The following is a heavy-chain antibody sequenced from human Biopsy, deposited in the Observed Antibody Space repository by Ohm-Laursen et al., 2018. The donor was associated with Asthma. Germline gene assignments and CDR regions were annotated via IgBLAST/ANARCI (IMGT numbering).Heavy chain of an antibody. CDR1: GYTFGNYA. V-gene: IGHV1-69*06. D-gene: IGHD3-3*02. Sequence: SSVKVSCKASGYTFGNYAISWVRQAPGLGLEWMGGISPIFGSSNYAQRFQGRVTITADIFTRTVYMELSGLRFDDTAIYYCARPSPNRDILHYYYHMDVWGQGTTVIVSS. CDR2: ISPIFGSS. J-gene: IGHJ6*02. CDR3: ARPSPNRDILHYYYHMDV.